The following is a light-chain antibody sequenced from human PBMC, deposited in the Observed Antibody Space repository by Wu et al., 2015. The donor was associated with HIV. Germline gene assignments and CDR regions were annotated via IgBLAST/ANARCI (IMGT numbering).Light chain of an antibody. V-gene: IGKV3-20*01. CDR2: GAS. Sequence: EIVLTQSPGTLSLSPGERATLSCRASQSVRVNYLAWYQQKPGQAPRVLIYGASSRATGIPDRFSGSGSGTDFTLTISRLEPEDFAVYYCQQYGSSPWTFGQGTKVEIK. J-gene: IGKJ1*01. CDR3: QQYGSSPWT. CDR1: QSVRVNY.